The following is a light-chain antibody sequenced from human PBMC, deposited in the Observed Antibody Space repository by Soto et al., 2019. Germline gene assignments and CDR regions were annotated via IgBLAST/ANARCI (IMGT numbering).Light chain of an antibody. CDR2: GAS. CDR3: QQYNNPPYT. V-gene: IGKV3-15*01. J-gene: IGKJ2*01. CDR1: QSISSD. Sequence: EIMMTQSPDTLSVSPGERATVSCRASQSISSDFAWFQLKPGQAPRLLIYGASTRAPDVPDRFSGSGSGTDFTLTISSLQSEDFAVYYCQQYNNPPYTFGQGTKLEIK.